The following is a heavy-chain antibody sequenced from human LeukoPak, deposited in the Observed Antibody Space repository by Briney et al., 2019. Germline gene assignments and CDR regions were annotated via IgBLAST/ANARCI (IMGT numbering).Heavy chain of an antibody. CDR3: AKDSSVPYGITY. Sequence: PGGSLRLSCAASGFTFSKYAMSWVRQAPGKGLERVSAISGSDGNTFYADSVKGRFTISRDNSKNTLSLQMNSLRAEDTALYYCAKDSSVPYGITYWGQGTLVSVSS. V-gene: IGHV3-23*01. CDR2: ISGSDGNT. D-gene: IGHD4-17*01. J-gene: IGHJ4*02. CDR1: GFTFSKYA.